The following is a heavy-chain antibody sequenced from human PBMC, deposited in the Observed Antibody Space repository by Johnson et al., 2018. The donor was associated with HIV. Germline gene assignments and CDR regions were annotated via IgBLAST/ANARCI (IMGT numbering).Heavy chain of an antibody. Sequence: VQLVESGGGLVKPGGSLRLSCAASGFTFSNAWMSWVRQAPGKGLEWVGRIKSKTDGGTTDYAAPLKGRFTISRDDSKNTLYLQMNSLKTEDTAVYYCTTAGLRYFDWFTGAFDIWGQGTMVTVSS. CDR1: GFTFSNAW. CDR3: TTAGLRYFDWFTGAFDI. D-gene: IGHD3-9*01. V-gene: IGHV3-15*01. J-gene: IGHJ3*02. CDR2: IKSKTDGGTT.